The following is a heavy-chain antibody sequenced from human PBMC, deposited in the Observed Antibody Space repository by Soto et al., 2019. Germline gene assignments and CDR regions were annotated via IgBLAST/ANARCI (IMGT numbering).Heavy chain of an antibody. CDR3: ARVLGVFDGDYNYFDY. Sequence: GGSLRLSCAASGFTFSNYAIHWVRQAPGKGLEWVAVISYDGSNKYYADSVKGRFTISRDNSKNTLYLQMNSLRAEDTAVYYCARVLGVFDGDYNYFDYWGQGTLVTVSS. D-gene: IGHD4-17*01. J-gene: IGHJ4*02. V-gene: IGHV3-30-3*01. CDR1: GFTFSNYA. CDR2: ISYDGSNK.